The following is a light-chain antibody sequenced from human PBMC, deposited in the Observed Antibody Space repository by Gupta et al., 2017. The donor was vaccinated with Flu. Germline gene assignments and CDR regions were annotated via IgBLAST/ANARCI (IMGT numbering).Light chain of an antibody. Sequence: VLTQSPGTLSLSPGDRATLSCRASQGINSIYLAWHQQKPGQAPRLLIYGASIRATGIPDRFSGSGSGADFTLTISRLEPEDCAVYYCQYYARAPWNLGQGTKMEIK. V-gene: IGKV3-20*01. CDR1: QGINSIY. CDR3: QYYARAPWN. CDR2: GAS. J-gene: IGKJ1*01.